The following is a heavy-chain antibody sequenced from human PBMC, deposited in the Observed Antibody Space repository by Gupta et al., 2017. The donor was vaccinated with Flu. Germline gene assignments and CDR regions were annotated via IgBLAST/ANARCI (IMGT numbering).Heavy chain of an antibody. D-gene: IGHD4-4*01. CDR3: ARGSHDSKYRCFET. V-gene: IGHV3-7*01. J-gene: IGHJ5*02. Sequence: RHSPGKGLEWVATLKQDGSDQDYVDSVKGRFTISRDSAKNSRYLQMNGLRVEDTAVYYCARGSHDSKYRCFETWGQGTRVTVSS. CDR2: LKQDGSDQ.